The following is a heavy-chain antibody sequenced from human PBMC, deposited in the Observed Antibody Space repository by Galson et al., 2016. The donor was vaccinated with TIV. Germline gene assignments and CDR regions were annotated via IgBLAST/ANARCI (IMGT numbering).Heavy chain of an antibody. CDR2: INPNSGDT. V-gene: IGHV1-2*02. Sequence: SVKVSCKASGYTFTGYYIHYVRQAPGQGLEWMGWINPNSGDTNYAQKFQGRVTMTRDTSISTAYMELSRLRPDDTAMYYCARDLSPETTTPFDYWGQGTLVTVSS. J-gene: IGHJ4*02. CDR1: GYTFTGYY. D-gene: IGHD4-17*01. CDR3: ARDLSPETTTPFDY.